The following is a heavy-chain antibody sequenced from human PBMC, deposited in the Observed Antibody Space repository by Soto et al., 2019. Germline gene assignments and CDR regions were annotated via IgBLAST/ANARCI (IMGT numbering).Heavy chain of an antibody. CDR3: AKGYYGGFDY. CDR2: ISYDGSNK. V-gene: IGHV3-30*18. CDR1: GFTFSSYG. Sequence: QVQLVESGGGVVQPGRSLRLSCAASGFTFSSYGMHWVRQAPGKGLEWVAVISYDGSNKYYADSVKGRFTISRDNSKNTLYLQMNSLRAEDTAVYYCAKGYYGGFDYWVQVTLVTVSS. J-gene: IGHJ4*02. D-gene: IGHD4-17*01.